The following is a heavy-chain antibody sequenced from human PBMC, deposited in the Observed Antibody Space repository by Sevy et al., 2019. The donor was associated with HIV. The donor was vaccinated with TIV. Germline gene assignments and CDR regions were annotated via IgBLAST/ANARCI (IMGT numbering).Heavy chain of an antibody. J-gene: IGHJ4*02. CDR1: GFTFDDYA. CDR3: SKDRRDGYKSAGYFDY. V-gene: IGHV3-9*01. CDR2: ISWNSGSI. Sequence: GGSLRLSCAASGFTFDDYAMHWVRQAPGKGLEWVSGISWNSGSIGNADSVKGRFTISRDNAKNSLNLQMKSLRAEDTALYYWSKDRRDGYKSAGYFDYWGQGTLVTVSS. D-gene: IGHD5-12*01.